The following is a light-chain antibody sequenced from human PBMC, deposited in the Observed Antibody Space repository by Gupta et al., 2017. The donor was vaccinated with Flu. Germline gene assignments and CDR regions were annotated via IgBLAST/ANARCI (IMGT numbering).Light chain of an antibody. CDR1: QSIANY. V-gene: IGKV1-39*01. Sequence: DIQMTQSPSSVSASVGDRVTITCRASQSIANYLNWYQQKPGKAPKLLIYTASSLQSGVPSRFSGSASGTDFTLTITSLQPEDFATYYCQQSYNSLRTFGGGTRVEIK. J-gene: IGKJ4*01. CDR3: QQSYNSLRT. CDR2: TAS.